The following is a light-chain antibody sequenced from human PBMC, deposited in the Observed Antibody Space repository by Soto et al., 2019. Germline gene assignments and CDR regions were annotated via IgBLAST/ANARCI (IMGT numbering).Light chain of an antibody. V-gene: IGLV1-47*01. Sequence: QSVLTQPPSASGTPGQRVTISCSGSSSNIGSNFVYWYQQFPGTAPKLLIYRNNQRPSGVPDRFSGPKSGTSASLAISGLPSEDEADYYCAAWDDSLSGWVFGGGTKLTVL. CDR2: RNN. CDR3: AAWDDSLSGWV. J-gene: IGLJ3*02. CDR1: SSNIGSNF.